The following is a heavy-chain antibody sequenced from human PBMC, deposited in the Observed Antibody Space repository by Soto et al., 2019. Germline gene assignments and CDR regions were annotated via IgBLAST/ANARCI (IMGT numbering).Heavy chain of an antibody. CDR3: ARHRHYYDSSGYPNNWFDP. J-gene: IGHJ5*02. V-gene: IGHV4-59*08. CDR2: IHYSGST. CDR1: GGSISSYY. D-gene: IGHD3-22*01. Sequence: PSETLSLTCTVSGGSISSYYWTWIRQPPGKGLEWIGYIHYSGSTNYNPPLKSRVTISVDTSKNHFSLNLSSVTAADTAVYYCARHRHYYDSSGYPNNWFDPWGQGTLVTVSS.